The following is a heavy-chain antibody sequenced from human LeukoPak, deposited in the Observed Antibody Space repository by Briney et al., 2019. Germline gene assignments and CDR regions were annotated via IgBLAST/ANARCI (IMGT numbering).Heavy chain of an antibody. V-gene: IGHV3-48*01. Sequence: PGGSLRLSCAASGFTFSSYSMNWVRQAPGKGLEWVSYISVSSNTIYYADSVRGRFTISRDNSKSTLSLQMNSLRAEDTAIYYCATYRQVLLPFESWGQGTLVTVSS. CDR1: GFTFSSYS. D-gene: IGHD2-8*02. CDR2: ISVSSNTI. J-gene: IGHJ4*02. CDR3: ATYRQVLLPFES.